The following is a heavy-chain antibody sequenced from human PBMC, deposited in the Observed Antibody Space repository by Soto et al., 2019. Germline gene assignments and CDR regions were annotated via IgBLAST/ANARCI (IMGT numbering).Heavy chain of an antibody. Sequence: SETLSLTCAVSGGSISSGGYSWSWIRQPPGKGLEWIGYIYHSGSTYYNPSLKSRVTISVDRSKNQFSLKLSSVTAADTAVYYCARTRYSSGWPFDYWGQGTLVTVSS. D-gene: IGHD6-19*01. CDR3: ARTRYSSGWPFDY. CDR2: IYHSGST. J-gene: IGHJ4*02. V-gene: IGHV4-30-2*01. CDR1: GGSISSGGYS.